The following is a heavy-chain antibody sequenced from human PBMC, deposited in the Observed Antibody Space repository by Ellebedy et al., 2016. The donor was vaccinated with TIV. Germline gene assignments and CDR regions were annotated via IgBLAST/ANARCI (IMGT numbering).Heavy chain of an antibody. V-gene: IGHV5-10-1*01. Sequence: GESLKISCKGSGYSFTSYWISWVRQMPGKGLEWMGRIDPSDSYTNYSPSFPGHVTISADKSIRTAYLPWSSLKASDTAMYYCARDGYKIAAAGTRWFDPWGQGTLVTVSS. D-gene: IGHD6-13*01. CDR2: IDPSDSYT. J-gene: IGHJ5*02. CDR3: ARDGYKIAAAGTRWFDP. CDR1: GYSFTSYW.